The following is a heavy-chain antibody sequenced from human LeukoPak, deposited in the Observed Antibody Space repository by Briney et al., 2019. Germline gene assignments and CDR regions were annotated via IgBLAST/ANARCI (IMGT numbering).Heavy chain of an antibody. J-gene: IGHJ4*02. Sequence: GGSLRLSCAASGLTFSTYWMHWVRQAPGEGLVWVSRINSDGRSTTYADFVKGRFTISRDNAKNTLYLQMNSLRAEDTAVYYCAREGTSGWYYFDYWGQGTLVTVSS. CDR2: INSDGRST. V-gene: IGHV3-74*01. CDR3: AREGTSGWYYFDY. D-gene: IGHD6-19*01. CDR1: GLTFSTYW.